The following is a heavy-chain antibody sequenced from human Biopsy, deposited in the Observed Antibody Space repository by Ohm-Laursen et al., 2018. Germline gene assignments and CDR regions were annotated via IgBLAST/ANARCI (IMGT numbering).Heavy chain of an antibody. CDR3: VRDGNYRLGQ. J-gene: IGHJ4*02. V-gene: IGHV3-74*03. CDR2: IKSDGTT. D-gene: IGHD1-7*01. Sequence: SLRLSCAAPGFTFSNYWMHWVRQPPGEGLVWVSRIKSDGTTMYADFVRGRFTLSRDNEKNTLDLQMNGLTVEDTAVYYCVRDGNYRLGQWGQGTLVTVSS. CDR1: GFTFSNYW.